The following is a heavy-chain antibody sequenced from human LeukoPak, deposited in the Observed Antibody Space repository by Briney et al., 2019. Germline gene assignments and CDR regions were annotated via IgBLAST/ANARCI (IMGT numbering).Heavy chain of an antibody. CDR2: IIPIFGTA. J-gene: IGHJ4*02. V-gene: IGHV1-69*13. CDR1: GGTFSSYA. D-gene: IGHD4-17*01. CDR3: ARFLKDYGDYESDY. Sequence: SVTVSCTASGGTFSSYAISWVRQAPGQGLEWMGGIIPIFGTANYAQKFQGRVTITADESTSTAYMELSSLRSEDTAVYYCARFLKDYGDYESDYWGQGTLVTVAS.